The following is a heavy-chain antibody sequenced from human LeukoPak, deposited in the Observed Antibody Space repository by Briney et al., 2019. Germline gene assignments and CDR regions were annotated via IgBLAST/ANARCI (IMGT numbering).Heavy chain of an antibody. J-gene: IGHJ4*02. V-gene: IGHV1-2*02. Sequence: SVKVSCKASGYTFTGYYMHWVRQAPGQGLEWMGWINPNSGDTNYAQNFQGRVTMTRDTSINTAYMELSRLRSDDTAVYYCARDSSWFGGSDYWGQGTLVTVSS. CDR2: INPNSGDT. CDR1: GYTFTGYY. D-gene: IGHD3-10*01. CDR3: ARDSSWFGGSDY.